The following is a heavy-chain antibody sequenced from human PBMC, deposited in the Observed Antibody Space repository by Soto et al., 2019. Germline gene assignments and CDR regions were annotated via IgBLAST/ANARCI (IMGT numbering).Heavy chain of an antibody. J-gene: IGHJ4*02. CDR2: IYYSGST. V-gene: IGHV4-59*08. D-gene: IGHD2-21*01. CDR1: GGSISSYY. CDR3: ARRLSYCGGDCPSPFDY. Sequence: SETLSLTCTVSGGSISSYYWSWIRQPPGKGLEWIGYIYYSGSTNYNPSLKSRITISLYTSKNHFSLKLSSVTAADTAVYYCARRLSYCGGDCPSPFDYWGQGTLVTVSS.